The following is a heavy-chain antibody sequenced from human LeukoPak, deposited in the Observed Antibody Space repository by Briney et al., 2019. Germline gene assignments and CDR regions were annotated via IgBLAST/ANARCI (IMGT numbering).Heavy chain of an antibody. CDR1: GFTVRSNY. J-gene: IGHJ5*02. CDR3: ARADAYSSWFVH. CDR2: LFSGDST. V-gene: IGHV3-53*01. D-gene: IGHD4-11*01. Sequence: PGGSLRLFCSASGFTVRSNYLTWVLQAPGGGRGGGSVLFSGDSTYYDDSVKGRFTISRDNSKNTLDLQMNSLRDEDTAVYYCARADAYSSWFVHWGQGTLVTVSS.